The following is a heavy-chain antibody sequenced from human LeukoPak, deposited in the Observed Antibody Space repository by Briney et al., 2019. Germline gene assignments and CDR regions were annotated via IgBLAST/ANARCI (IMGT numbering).Heavy chain of an antibody. V-gene: IGHV3-30*18. Sequence: GGSLRLSCAASGFTFSSYGMHWVRQAPGKGLEWVAVISYDGSNKYYADSVKGRFTISRDNSKNTLYLQMNSLRAEDTAVYYCAKEGGSGWSFLDYWGQGTLVTVSS. CDR1: GFTFSSYG. CDR2: ISYDGSNK. J-gene: IGHJ4*02. D-gene: IGHD6-19*01. CDR3: AKEGGSGWSFLDY.